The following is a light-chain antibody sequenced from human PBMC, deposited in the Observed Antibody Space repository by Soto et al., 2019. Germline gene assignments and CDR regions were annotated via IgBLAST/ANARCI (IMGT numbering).Light chain of an antibody. CDR3: QQYGSSLYT. CDR1: QSVSSSY. V-gene: IGKV3-20*01. CDR2: GAS. Sequence: EIVLTQSPGTLSLSPGERATLSCRASQSVSSSYLAWYQQKPGQAPRLLLYGASSRATGIPDRFSGSGSGTDFTHTISRLEPEDFAVYYCQQYGSSLYTFGQGTKLEIK. J-gene: IGKJ2*01.